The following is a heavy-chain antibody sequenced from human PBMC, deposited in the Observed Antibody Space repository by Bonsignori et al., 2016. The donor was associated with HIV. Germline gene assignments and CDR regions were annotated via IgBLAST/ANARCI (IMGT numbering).Heavy chain of an antibody. CDR2: VDPEDGET. CDR3: ATVGAYDSSGYYGNAEYFQH. Sequence: WVRQAPGQGLEWMGLVDPEDGETIYAEKFQGRVTITADTSTDTAYMELSSLRSEDTAVYYCATVGAYDSSGYYGNAEYFQHWGQGTLVTVSS. J-gene: IGHJ1*01. D-gene: IGHD3-22*01. V-gene: IGHV1-69-2*01.